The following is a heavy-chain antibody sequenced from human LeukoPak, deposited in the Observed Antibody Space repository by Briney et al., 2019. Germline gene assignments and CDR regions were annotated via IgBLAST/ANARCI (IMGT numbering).Heavy chain of an antibody. V-gene: IGHV3-23*01. CDR1: GFTFSSYA. CDR2: ISGSGGST. J-gene: IGHJ4*02. CDR3: AKDGDSSGWYNY. D-gene: IGHD6-19*01. Sequence: PGGSLRLSCAASGFTFSSYAMSWVRQAQGKGLEWVSAISGSGGSTYYADSVKGRFTISRDNSKNTLYLQMNSLRAEDTAVYYCAKDGDSSGWYNYWGQGTLVTVSS.